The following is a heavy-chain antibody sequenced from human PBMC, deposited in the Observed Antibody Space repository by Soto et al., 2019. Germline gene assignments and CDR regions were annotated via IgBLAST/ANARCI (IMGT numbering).Heavy chain of an antibody. D-gene: IGHD3-22*01. J-gene: IGHJ4*02. CDR2: ISVSGNNA. CDR3: ARDQLRPGILYSLGVLLPEYGL. CDR1: GFAFSTFA. V-gene: IGHV3-23*01. Sequence: SCAASGFAFSTFAMTWVRQAPGKGLEWVAAISVSGNNAYYADSVKGRFTISRDNSQNSVFLQMSSLRADDTAVYYCARDQLRPGILYSLGVLLPEYGLWGQGTLVTVSS.